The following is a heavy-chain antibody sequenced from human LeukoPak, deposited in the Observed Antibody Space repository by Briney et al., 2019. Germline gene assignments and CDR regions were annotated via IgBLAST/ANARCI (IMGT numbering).Heavy chain of an antibody. D-gene: IGHD6-19*01. CDR3: VRDGPYSSGWYAYFQH. J-gene: IGHJ1*01. Sequence: PSETLSLTCTVSGDSISSGDYYWSWIRQSPGKGLEWIGYIYYSGSTYYNPSLKSRVTISVDTSKNQFSLKLNSVTAADTAVYYCVRDGPYSSGWYAYFQHWGQGTLVTVSS. V-gene: IGHV4-30-4*01. CDR2: IYYSGST. CDR1: GDSISSGDYY.